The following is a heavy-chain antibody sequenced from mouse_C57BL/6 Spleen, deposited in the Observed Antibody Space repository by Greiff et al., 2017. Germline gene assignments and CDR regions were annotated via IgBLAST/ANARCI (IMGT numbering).Heavy chain of an antibody. Sequence: EVKVVESGGGLVKPGGSLKLSCAASGFTFSSYTMSWVRQTPEKRLEWVATISGGGGNTYYPDSVKGRFTISRDNAKNTLYLQMSSLRSEDTALYDGARHPPITTVVAPYWYFDVWGTGTTVTVSS. CDR3: ARHPPITTVVAPYWYFDV. J-gene: IGHJ1*03. D-gene: IGHD1-1*01. V-gene: IGHV5-9*01. CDR1: GFTFSSYT. CDR2: ISGGGGNT.